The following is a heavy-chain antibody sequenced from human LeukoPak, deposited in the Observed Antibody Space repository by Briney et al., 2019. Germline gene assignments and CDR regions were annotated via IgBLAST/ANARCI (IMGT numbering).Heavy chain of an antibody. CDR3: ARVGVGNTPHPLDY. Sequence: SDTQSLIYSFWIHSNSIYYWLCTPEPPARAREGRRYIYYTGSTNYNPYLRSRVTISVDTSKNQFYMELSTVTAADTAVYYCARVGVGNTPHPLDYWGQGALVTVSS. CDR1: IHSNSIYY. D-gene: IGHD4-23*01. V-gene: IGHV4-59*13. CDR2: IYYTGST. J-gene: IGHJ4*02.